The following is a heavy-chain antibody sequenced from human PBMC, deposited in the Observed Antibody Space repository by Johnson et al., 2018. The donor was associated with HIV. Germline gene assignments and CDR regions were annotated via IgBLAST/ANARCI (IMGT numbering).Heavy chain of an antibody. V-gene: IGHV3-20*04. D-gene: IGHD4-23*01. CDR1: GFTFNDHG. J-gene: IGHJ3*02. CDR2: INWNGGST. CDR3: ARSSVDYVGNPQRAFDI. Sequence: VQLVESGGGVVQPGGSLRLSCAASGFTFNDHGMSWVRQAPGKGLEWVSGINWNGGSTGYADSVKGRFTISRDNAKNSLYLQMNSLRAEDTAVYYCARSSVDYVGNPQRAFDIWGQGTMVTVSS.